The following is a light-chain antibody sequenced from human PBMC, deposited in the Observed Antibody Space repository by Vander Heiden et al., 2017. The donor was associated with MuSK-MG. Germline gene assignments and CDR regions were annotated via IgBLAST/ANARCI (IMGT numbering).Light chain of an antibody. J-gene: IGKJ1*01. CDR3: HQDGNFSGT. Sequence: VLTQSPGTLSLSAGDRATLSCRASQGVSGSFLAWYQQRPGQPPRLLIQGASSRTTGIPDRFSGSGSGTDFALTIDSLEPEDSAVYYCHQDGNFSGTFGQGTKVEI. V-gene: IGKV3-20*01. CDR2: GAS. CDR1: QGVSGSF.